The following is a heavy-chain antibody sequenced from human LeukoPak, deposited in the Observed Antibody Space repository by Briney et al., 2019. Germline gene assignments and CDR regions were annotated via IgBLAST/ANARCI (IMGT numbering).Heavy chain of an antibody. V-gene: IGHV4-59*01. Sequence: SETLSLTCTVSGGSISSYYWSWIRQPPGKGLEWIGYIYYSGSTNYNPSLKSRVTISVDTSNNQFSLKLSSVTAADTAVYYCARYLGYCSSTSCFYYFDYWGQGTLVTVSS. D-gene: IGHD2-2*01. CDR3: ARYLGYCSSTSCFYYFDY. CDR2: IYYSGST. CDR1: GGSISSYY. J-gene: IGHJ4*02.